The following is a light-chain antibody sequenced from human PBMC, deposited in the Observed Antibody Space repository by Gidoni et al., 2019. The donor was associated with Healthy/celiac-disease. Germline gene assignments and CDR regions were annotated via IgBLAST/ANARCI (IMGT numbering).Light chain of an antibody. CDR3: QQYYSTPFT. J-gene: IGKJ4*01. V-gene: IGKV4-1*01. CDR1: GSVLYSSNNKNY. CDR2: WAS. Sequence: DIVMTQSPDSVAVSRGERATINCKSSGSVLYSSNNKNYLAWYQQKPGQPPTLLIYWASTRESGVPDRFSGSGSGTDFTLTISSLQAEDVAVYYCQQYYSTPFTFGGGTKVEIK.